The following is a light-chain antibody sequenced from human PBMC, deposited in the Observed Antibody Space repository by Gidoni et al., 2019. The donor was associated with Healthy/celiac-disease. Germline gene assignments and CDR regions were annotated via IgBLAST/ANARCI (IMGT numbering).Light chain of an antibody. V-gene: IGKV3-20*01. Sequence: LPHSPGTLSLSPGERATLSCRASQSVSSSYLAWYQQKPGQAPRLLIYGASSRATGIPDRFSGSGSGTDFTLTISRLEAEDFAVYYCQQYGSSPPYTFGQGTKLEIK. CDR1: QSVSSSY. CDR3: QQYGSSPPYT. J-gene: IGKJ2*01. CDR2: GAS.